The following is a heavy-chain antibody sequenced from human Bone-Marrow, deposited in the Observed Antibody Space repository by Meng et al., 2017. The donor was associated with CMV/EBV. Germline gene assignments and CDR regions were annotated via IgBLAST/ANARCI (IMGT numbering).Heavy chain of an antibody. D-gene: IGHD2-2*01. J-gene: IGHJ5*02. CDR3: ARQVHRLVVEPAAMWVNWFDP. CDR1: GGSISSSSYY. CDR2: IYYSGST. V-gene: IGHV4-39*01. Sequence: GSLRLSCTVSGGSISSSSYYWGWIRQPPGKGLEWIGSIYYSGSTYYNPSLKSRVTISVDTSKNQFSLKLSSVTAADTAVYYCARQVHRLVVEPAAMWVNWFDPWGQGTLVTVSS.